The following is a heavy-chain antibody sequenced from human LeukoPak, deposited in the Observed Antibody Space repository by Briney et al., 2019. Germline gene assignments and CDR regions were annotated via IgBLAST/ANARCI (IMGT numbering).Heavy chain of an antibody. V-gene: IGHV4-59*01. Sequence: PSETLSLTCTVSGGSISSYYWSWIRQPPGKGLEWIGYIYYNGSTNYNPSLKSRVTISVDTSKNQFSLKLSSVTAADTAVYYCARASYYYDSSGYYLFDYWGQGTLVTVSS. CDR1: GGSISSYY. D-gene: IGHD3-22*01. CDR2: IYYNGST. J-gene: IGHJ4*02. CDR3: ARASYYYDSSGYYLFDY.